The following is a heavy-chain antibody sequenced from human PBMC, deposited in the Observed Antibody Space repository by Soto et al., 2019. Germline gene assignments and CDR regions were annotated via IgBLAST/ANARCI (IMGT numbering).Heavy chain of an antibody. V-gene: IGHV3-15*07. Sequence: GGSLRLSCAASGFTFSNAWMNWVRQAPGKGLEWVGRIKSKTDGGTTDYAAPVKGRFTISRDDSKNTLYLQMNSLKTEDTAVYYCTTDVGFSYYYYYGMDVWGQGTTVTVSS. CDR3: TTDVGFSYYYYYGMDV. CDR1: GFTFSNAW. CDR2: IKSKTDGGTT. J-gene: IGHJ6*02. D-gene: IGHD3-3*02.